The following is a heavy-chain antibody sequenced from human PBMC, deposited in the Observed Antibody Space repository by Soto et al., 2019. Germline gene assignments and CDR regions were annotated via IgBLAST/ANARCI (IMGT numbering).Heavy chain of an antibody. V-gene: IGHV4-59*08. D-gene: IGHD3-10*01. Sequence: SETLSLTCTVSGGSISNHYWSWIRQPPGKGLEWIGYIYYSGSTNYNPSLKSRVTISVDTSKNQFSLKLSSVTAADTAVYYCARRWGGTFDIWGQGTMVTVSS. CDR2: IYYSGST. J-gene: IGHJ3*02. CDR3: ARRWGGTFDI. CDR1: GGSISNHY.